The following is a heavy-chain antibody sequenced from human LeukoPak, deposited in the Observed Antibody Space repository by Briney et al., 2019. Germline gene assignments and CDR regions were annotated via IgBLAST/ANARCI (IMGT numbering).Heavy chain of an antibody. D-gene: IGHD3-22*01. V-gene: IGHV3-23*01. Sequence: GGSLRLSCAASGFTFSSYAMSWVRQAPGKGLEWVSAISGSGGSTYYADSVKGRFTISRDNSKNTLYLQMNSLRAEDTAVYYCAKDTFRFDYYDSSGYYSWGQGTLVTVSS. J-gene: IGHJ4*02. CDR3: AKDTFRFDYYDSSGYYS. CDR1: GFTFSSYA. CDR2: ISGSGGST.